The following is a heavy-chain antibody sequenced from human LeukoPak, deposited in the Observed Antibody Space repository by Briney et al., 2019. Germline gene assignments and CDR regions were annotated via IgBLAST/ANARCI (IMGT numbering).Heavy chain of an antibody. D-gene: IGHD3-16*01. Sequence: GGSLRLSCAASGFTFSNYGMHWVRQAPGEGLEWVAVISNDGGTQYYADSVKGRLTISRDNSKNTLYLQMDSLRPEDTAVYYCASSSLRGSDAFDIWGQGTMVTVSS. CDR2: ISNDGGTQ. V-gene: IGHV3-30*03. J-gene: IGHJ3*02. CDR1: GFTFSNYG. CDR3: ASSSLRGSDAFDI.